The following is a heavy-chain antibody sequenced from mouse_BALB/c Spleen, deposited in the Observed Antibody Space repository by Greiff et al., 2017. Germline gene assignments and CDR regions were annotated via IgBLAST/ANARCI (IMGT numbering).Heavy chain of an antibody. CDR1: GYSFTSYW. Sequence: VQLVESGPQLVRPGASVKISCKASGYSFTSYWMHWVKQRPGQGLEWIGMIDPSDSETRLNQKFKDKATLTVDKSSSTAYMQLSSPTSEDSAVYYCTRHNGSSPFAYWGQGTLVTVSA. D-gene: IGHD1-1*01. J-gene: IGHJ3*01. V-gene: IGHV1S127*01. CDR2: IDPSDSET. CDR3: TRHNGSSPFAY.